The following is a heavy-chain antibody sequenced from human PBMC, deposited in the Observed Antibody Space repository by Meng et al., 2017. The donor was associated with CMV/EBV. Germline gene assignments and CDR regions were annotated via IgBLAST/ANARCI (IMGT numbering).Heavy chain of an antibody. J-gene: IGHJ4*02. D-gene: IGHD1-14*01. Sequence: SETLSLTCAVFGGSFSGYYWSWIRQPPGKGLEWIGEINHSGSTNYNPSLKSRVTISVDTSKNQFSLKLSSVTAADTAVYYCARGGNPVDCWGQGTLVTVSS. V-gene: IGHV4-34*01. CDR2: INHSGST. CDR1: GGSFSGYY. CDR3: ARGGNPVDC.